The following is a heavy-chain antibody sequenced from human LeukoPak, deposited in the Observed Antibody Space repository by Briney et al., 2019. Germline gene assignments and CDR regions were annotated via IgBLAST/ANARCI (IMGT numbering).Heavy chain of an antibody. Sequence: SETLSLTCTVSGGSISSYYWGWIRQPPGQGLEWIGRVYTSGSPNYTPSLKSRVTMSFDTSKSQFSLKLTSVTAADTAVYYCARFHSYYHDTTATNAFDIWGQGTMVTVSS. CDR2: VYTSGSP. V-gene: IGHV4-4*07. D-gene: IGHD3-22*01. CDR1: GGSISSYY. CDR3: ARFHSYYHDTTATNAFDI. J-gene: IGHJ3*02.